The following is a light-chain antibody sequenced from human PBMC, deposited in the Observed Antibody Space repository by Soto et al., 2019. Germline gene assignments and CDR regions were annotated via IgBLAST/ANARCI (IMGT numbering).Light chain of an antibody. CDR1: QSVSTD. CDR3: QQYNDWPPWT. J-gene: IGKJ1*01. V-gene: IGKV3-15*01. CDR2: GAS. Sequence: EIVMTQSPATLSVSRGERATLSCRASQSVSTDLAWYQQKPGQAPSLLIYGASTRATGIPARFSGSGSGTEFTLTISSLQSEDFAVYFCQQYNDWPPWTLGQGTKVDIK.